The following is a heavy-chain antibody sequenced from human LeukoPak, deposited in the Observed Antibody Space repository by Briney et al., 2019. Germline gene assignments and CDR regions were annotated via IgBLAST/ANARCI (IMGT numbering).Heavy chain of an antibody. J-gene: IGHJ4*02. V-gene: IGHV4-39*07. CDR1: GGSISSSSYY. CDR3: ARTGYGSGSFGDY. D-gene: IGHD3-10*01. Sequence: SETLSLTCTVSGGSISSSSYYWGWIRQPPGTGLEWIGSIYYSGSTYYNPSLKSRVTISVDTSKNQFSLKLSSVTAADTAVYYCARTGYGSGSFGDYWGQGTLVTVSS. CDR2: IYYSGST.